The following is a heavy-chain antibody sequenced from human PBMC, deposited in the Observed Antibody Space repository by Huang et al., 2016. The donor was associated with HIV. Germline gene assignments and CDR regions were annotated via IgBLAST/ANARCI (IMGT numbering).Heavy chain of an antibody. D-gene: IGHD2-2*01. CDR1: GFNFKNYW. J-gene: IGHJ3*02. V-gene: IGHV3-7*01. Sequence: DEHLVESGGGLVQPGGSVTITCEVSGFNFKNYWMNWVRQAPGKGLEWVANIRGDGSEKNYVDSVKGRFTIFRDNAKNLLDLQMKSLRAEDTSGYYCATNLQIVVVPPDMGYDAFDMWGQGTMVTVSS. CDR2: IRGDGSEK. CDR3: ATNLQIVVVPPDMGYDAFDM.